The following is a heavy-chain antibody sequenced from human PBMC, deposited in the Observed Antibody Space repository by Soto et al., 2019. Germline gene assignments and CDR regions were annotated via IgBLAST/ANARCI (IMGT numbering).Heavy chain of an antibody. D-gene: IGHD5-18*01. CDR3: ARDEIQIWSYVGSFDY. Sequence: PGGSLRLSCAASGFTFTSYWMSWVRQAPGKGLEWVANIKQDGSEKYYVDSVKGRFTISRDNAKNSLYLQMDSLGVEDTAVYYCARDEIQIWSYVGSFDYWGQGTLVTVSS. CDR1: GFTFTSYW. J-gene: IGHJ4*02. CDR2: IKQDGSEK. V-gene: IGHV3-7*01.